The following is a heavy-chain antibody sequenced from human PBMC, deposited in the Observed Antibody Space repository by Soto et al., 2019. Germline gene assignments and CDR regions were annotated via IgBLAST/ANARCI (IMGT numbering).Heavy chain of an antibody. CDR2: ISSYGKT. CDR1: GDSVKSDNYY. V-gene: IGHV4-61*01. J-gene: IGHJ4*02. CDR3: AGDICGYSRAFDY. Sequence: QVQLQESGPGLVKPSETLSLACSVSGDSVKSDNYYWTWIRQPPGKGLEGIGYISSYGKTNYNPSHKSRVTISLDTSNNQFSLKLTSVTAADPAIYYCAGDICGYSRAFDYWGQGTMVVVCS. D-gene: IGHD5-18*01.